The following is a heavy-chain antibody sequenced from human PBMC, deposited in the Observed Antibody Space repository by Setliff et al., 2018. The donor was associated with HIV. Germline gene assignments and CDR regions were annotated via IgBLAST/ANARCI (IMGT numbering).Heavy chain of an antibody. Sequence: SETLSLTCTVSGYSISSGYYWGWIRQPPGKGLEWIGSIYHSGSTYYNPSLKSRVTISIDTSKNQFSLKLASVTAADTAVYYCARAGSAAASPLDYWGQGTLVTVSS. CDR2: IYHSGST. J-gene: IGHJ4*02. D-gene: IGHD6-6*01. V-gene: IGHV4-38-2*02. CDR1: GYSISSGYY. CDR3: ARAGSAAASPLDY.